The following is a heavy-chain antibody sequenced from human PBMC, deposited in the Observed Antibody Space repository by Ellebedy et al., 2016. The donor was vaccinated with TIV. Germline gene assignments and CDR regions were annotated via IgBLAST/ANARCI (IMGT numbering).Heavy chain of an antibody. CDR2: ISGSGVTT. J-gene: IGHJ4*02. V-gene: IGHV3-23*01. CDR1: GFTFSRTA. D-gene: IGHD5-24*01. CDR3: ARQREGYNFHYFDS. Sequence: GESLKISXAASGFTFSRTAMSWVRQAPGKGLERVSVISGSGVTTDYADSVKGRFTISRDNSKNTLILQMNSLRAEDTAEYYCARQREGYNFHYFDSWGQGTLVTVSS.